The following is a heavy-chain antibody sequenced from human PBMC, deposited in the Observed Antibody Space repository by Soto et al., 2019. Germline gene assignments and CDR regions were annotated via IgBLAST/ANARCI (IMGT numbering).Heavy chain of an antibody. V-gene: IGHV3-23*01. CDR1: GFIFSNFA. J-gene: IGHJ4*02. D-gene: IGHD6-19*01. CDR3: AKSVYGRGWPD. CDR2: IGNSGTST. Sequence: PGGSLRLSCAASGFIFSNFAMNWARQAPGKGPEWVSGIGNSGTSTNYADSLRGRFTISRDNLKNTLYLQMNNLRAEDTAIYYCAKSVYGRGWPDWGQGTLVTVSS.